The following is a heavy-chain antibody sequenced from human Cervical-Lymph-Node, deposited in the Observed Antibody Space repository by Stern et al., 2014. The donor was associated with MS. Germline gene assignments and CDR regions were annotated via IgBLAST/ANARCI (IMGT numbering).Heavy chain of an antibody. Sequence: VQLLESGGGVVQPGRSLRLSCAASGFTLRNFGMHWVRPAPGKGLEWVAVMSFVGGNKKYGDSVKGRFSISRDNSNNTLYLQMNSLRPEDTAVYYCMGVGDAMHVWGQGTTVIVSS. CDR1: GFTLRNFG. J-gene: IGHJ6*02. V-gene: IGHV3-30*03. CDR3: MGVGDAMHV. CDR2: MSFVGGNK.